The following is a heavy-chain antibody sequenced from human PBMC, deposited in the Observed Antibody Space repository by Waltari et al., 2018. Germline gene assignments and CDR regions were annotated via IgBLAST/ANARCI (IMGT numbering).Heavy chain of an antibody. D-gene: IGHD2-15*01. CDR2: IYYSGST. CDR1: GGSISSGGYY. J-gene: IGHJ3*02. Sequence: QVQLQESGPGLVKPSQTLSLTCTVSGGSISSGGYYWSWIRQHPGKCLEWIGYIYYSGSTYYNPSLKSRVTISVDTSKNQFSLKLSSVTAADTAVYYCARVLPATAPDAFDIWGQGTMVTVSS. V-gene: IGHV4-31*03. CDR3: ARVLPATAPDAFDI.